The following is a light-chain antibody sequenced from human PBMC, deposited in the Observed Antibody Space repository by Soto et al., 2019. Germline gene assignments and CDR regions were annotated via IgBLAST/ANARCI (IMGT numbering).Light chain of an antibody. CDR3: SPYAGNYNLL. V-gene: IGLV2-8*01. CDR2: EVT. CDR1: SSDVGDYDY. Sequence: QSALTQPPSASGSPGQSVTISCTGTSSDVGDYDYVSWYQQHPGKAPKLMIYEVTKRPSGVPDRFSGSKSGNSASLTVSGLQAEDEANYYCSPYAGNYNLLFGGGTKLTVL. J-gene: IGLJ2*01.